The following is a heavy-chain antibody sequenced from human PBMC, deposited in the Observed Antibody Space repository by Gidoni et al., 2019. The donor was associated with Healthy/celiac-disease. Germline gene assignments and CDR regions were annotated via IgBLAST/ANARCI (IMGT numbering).Heavy chain of an antibody. CDR3: ATHSYLTWETFFDY. D-gene: IGHD1-26*01. V-gene: IGHV3-23*01. CDR2: FSGSGGST. CDR1: GCTFSSYA. Sequence: EVQLLESGGGLVQPGGALRRYCAASGCTFSSYAMSWVRQAPGKGLEWVSAFSGSGGSTYYADSLKCRFTISRDNSKTTLYLQMNSLRAEDTAVYYCATHSYLTWETFFDYWGQGTLVTVSS. J-gene: IGHJ4*02.